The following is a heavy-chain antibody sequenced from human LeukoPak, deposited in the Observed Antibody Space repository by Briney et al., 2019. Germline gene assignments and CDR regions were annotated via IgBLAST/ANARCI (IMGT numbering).Heavy chain of an antibody. CDR2: IRYDGSNK. Sequence: PGGSLRLSCAASGFTFSSYGMHWVHQAPGKGLEWVAFIRYDGSNKYYADSVKGRFTISRDNSKNTLYLQMNSLRAEDTAVYYCAKVGDGSGSYSDYWGQGTLVTVSS. V-gene: IGHV3-30*02. D-gene: IGHD3-10*01. CDR3: AKVGDGSGSYSDY. CDR1: GFTFSSYG. J-gene: IGHJ4*02.